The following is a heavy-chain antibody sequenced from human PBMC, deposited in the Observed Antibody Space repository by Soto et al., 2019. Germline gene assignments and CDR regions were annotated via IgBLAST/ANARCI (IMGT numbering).Heavy chain of an antibody. J-gene: IGHJ4*02. D-gene: IGHD1-26*01. CDR2: IIPIFGTA. V-gene: IGHV1-69*01. CDR1: GGTFSSYS. Sequence: QVQLVQYGAEVKKPWSSVKVSCKASGGTFSSYSINWVRQAPGQGLEWMGEIIPIFGTANYAQKFQGRVTMTADESTSTAYIELSSLRSDDTAVYYCARDGGRHSGGIDYWGQGTLVTVSS. CDR3: ARDGGRHSGGIDY.